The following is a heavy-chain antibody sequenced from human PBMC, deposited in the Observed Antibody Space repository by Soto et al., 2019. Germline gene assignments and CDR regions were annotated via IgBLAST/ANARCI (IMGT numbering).Heavy chain of an antibody. CDR1: GFNFGGYW. D-gene: IGHD3-10*01. J-gene: IGHJ4*02. CDR3: ARDWGGLGY. CDR2: IIKDGSEK. Sequence: GGSLRLSCAASGFNFGGYWMTWVLQAPGKGLEWVANIIKDGSEKSYVDSVKGRFTISRDNAKNSLYLEMNSLRVEDTAVYYCARDWGGLGYWGRGTLVTVSS. V-gene: IGHV3-7*03.